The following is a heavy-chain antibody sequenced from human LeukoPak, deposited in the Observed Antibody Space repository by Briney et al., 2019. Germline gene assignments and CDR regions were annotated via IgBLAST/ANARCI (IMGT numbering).Heavy chain of an antibody. V-gene: IGHV4-34*01. Sequence: SETLSLTYAVYGGSFSGYYWSWIRQPPGKGLEWIGEINHSGSTNYNPSLKSRVTMSADTSKNQFSLKLSSVTAADTAVYYCARVPRSYYYYYYMDVWGKGTTVTVSS. CDR3: ARVPRSYYYYYYMDV. CDR1: GGSFSGYY. CDR2: INHSGST. J-gene: IGHJ6*03.